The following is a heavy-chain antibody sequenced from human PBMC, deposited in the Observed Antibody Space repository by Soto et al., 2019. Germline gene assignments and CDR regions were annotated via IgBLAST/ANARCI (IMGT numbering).Heavy chain of an antibody. D-gene: IGHD3-16*02. CDR3: ARHYRYFYYMDV. CDR1: GGSISNYY. J-gene: IGHJ6*03. CDR2: IYYSGST. Sequence: SETLSLTCTVSGGSISNYYWTWVRQPPGKGLECIGYIYYSGSTNYNPSLKSRVTISVDTSKSQFSLKLSSVTAADTAVYYCARHYRYFYYMDVWGKGTTVTVSS. V-gene: IGHV4-59*08.